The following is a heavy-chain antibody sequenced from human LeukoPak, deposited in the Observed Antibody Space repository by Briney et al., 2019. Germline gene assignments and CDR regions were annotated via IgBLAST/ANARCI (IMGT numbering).Heavy chain of an antibody. V-gene: IGHV1-18*01. CDR1: GYTFTHYG. D-gene: IGHD3-3*01. CDR2: FTSYNGDT. J-gene: IGHJ5*02. Sequence: ASVRVSCKASGYTFTHYGISWVRHAPGQGLEWVGWFTSYNGDTNYAQKFQGRVTMTTDTSTSTASMELRSLTSDDTAMYYCASDWYISSGRNCFDPWGQGTLVTVSS. CDR3: ASDWYISSGRNCFDP.